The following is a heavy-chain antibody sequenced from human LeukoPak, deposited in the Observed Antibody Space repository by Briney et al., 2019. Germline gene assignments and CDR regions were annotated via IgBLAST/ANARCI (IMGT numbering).Heavy chain of an antibody. CDR2: ISAYNGYT. D-gene: IGHD2-2*01. V-gene: IGHV1-18*01. Sequence: ASVKVSCKASGYTFTSYGISWVRQAPGQGLEWMGWISAYNGYTNYAQRLQGRVTMTTDTSTSTAYMELRSLRSDDTAVYYCARDIRAWDIVVVPAAPRFDPWGQGTLVTVSS. CDR1: GYTFTSYG. J-gene: IGHJ5*02. CDR3: ARDIRAWDIVVVPAAPRFDP.